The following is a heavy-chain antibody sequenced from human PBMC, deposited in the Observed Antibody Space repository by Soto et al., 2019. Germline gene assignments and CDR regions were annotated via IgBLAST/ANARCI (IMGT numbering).Heavy chain of an antibody. J-gene: IGHJ4*02. D-gene: IGHD3-9*01. Sequence: QVQLQQWGAGLLKPSETLSLTCAVYGGSFSGYYWSWIRQPPGKGLEWIGEINHRGSTNYNPSLKIRVNIAGDSAKTQFSRKLSSVTAADTAVYYCARGGAGYHPGGRYCGQGTLVTVSS. CDR1: GGSFSGYY. CDR2: INHRGST. V-gene: IGHV4-34*01. CDR3: ARGGAGYHPGGRY.